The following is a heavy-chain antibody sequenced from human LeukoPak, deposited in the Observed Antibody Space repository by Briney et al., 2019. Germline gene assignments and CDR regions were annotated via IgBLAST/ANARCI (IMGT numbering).Heavy chain of an antibody. J-gene: IGHJ6*03. CDR1: GFTFNDYG. CDR3: ARVTEYYYMDV. D-gene: IGHD3-16*01. CDR2: INWNGGST. V-gene: IGHV3-20*04. Sequence: GGSLRLSCAASGFTFNDYGMSWVRQAPGKGLEWVSGINWNGGSTGYADSVKGRFTISRDNAKNSLYLQMNSLRAEDTALYYCARVTEYYYMDVWGKGTTVTVSS.